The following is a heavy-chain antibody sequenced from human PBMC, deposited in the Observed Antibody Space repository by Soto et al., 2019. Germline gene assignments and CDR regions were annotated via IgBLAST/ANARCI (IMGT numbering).Heavy chain of an antibody. Sequence: QVQLVQSGAEVKKPGSSVKVSCKASGGTFSSYTISWVRQAPGQGLEWMGRIIPILGIANYAQKFQGRVTITEDKSTSTAYMELSSLRSEDTAVYYCARVSYYYDSSGYHVKDDYWGQGTLVTVSS. CDR3: ARVSYYYDSSGYHVKDDY. CDR1: GGTFSSYT. CDR2: IIPILGIA. V-gene: IGHV1-69*02. D-gene: IGHD3-22*01. J-gene: IGHJ4*02.